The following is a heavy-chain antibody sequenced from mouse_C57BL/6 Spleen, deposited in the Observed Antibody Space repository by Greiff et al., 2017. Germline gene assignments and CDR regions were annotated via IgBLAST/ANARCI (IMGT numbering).Heavy chain of an antibody. CDR2: IYPSNGGT. D-gene: IGHD1-1*01. V-gene: IGHV1-53*01. Sequence: QVQLQQPGTELVKPGASVKLSCKASGYTFTSHRMHWVKQRPGQGLEWIGNIYPSNGGTNYNEKFKSKATLTVDKSSSTAYMQLSSLTSEDSAVXNCLGEGSSCDFDYWGQGTTLTVSS. CDR3: LGEGSSCDFDY. CDR1: GYTFTSHR. J-gene: IGHJ2*01.